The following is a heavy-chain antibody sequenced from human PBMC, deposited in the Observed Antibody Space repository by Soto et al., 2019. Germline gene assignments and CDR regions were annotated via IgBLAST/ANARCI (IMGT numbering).Heavy chain of an antibody. CDR3: AKSGSHSYFDY. J-gene: IGHJ4*02. CDR1: AFTFGSYA. CDR2: ISASGGNT. D-gene: IGHD3-10*01. V-gene: IGHV3-23*01. Sequence: HPGGSLRLSCAASAFTFGSYAMSWVRQAPGKGLEWVSSISASGGNTYYADSVKGRFTISRGNSKNTLYLQMNSLRAEDTAVYYCAKSGSHSYFDYWGQGTLVTVSS.